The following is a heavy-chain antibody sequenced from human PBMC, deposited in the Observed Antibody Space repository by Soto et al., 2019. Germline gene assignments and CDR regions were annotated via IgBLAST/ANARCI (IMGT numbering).Heavy chain of an antibody. Sequence: QVQLVESGGGVVRPGRSLRLSCAASGFTFSSYGMHWVRQAPGKGLEWVAVISYDGSNKYYADSVKGRFTISRDNSKNTLYLQMNSLRAEDTAVYYCAKDPGYCSSTSCYDPYYYYGMDVWGQGTTVTVSS. D-gene: IGHD2-2*01. CDR2: ISYDGSNK. CDR3: AKDPGYCSSTSCYDPYYYYGMDV. CDR1: GFTFSSYG. V-gene: IGHV3-30*18. J-gene: IGHJ6*02.